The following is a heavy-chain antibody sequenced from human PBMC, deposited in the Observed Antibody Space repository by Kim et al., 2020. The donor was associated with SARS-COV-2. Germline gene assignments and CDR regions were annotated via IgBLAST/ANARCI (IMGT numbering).Heavy chain of an antibody. CDR2: IRISDGAI. CDR1: GFTFSDYS. Sequence: GGSLRLSCAASGFTFSDYSMNWVRQAPGKGLEWISYIRISDGAIFYADSVRGRFTISTDKAKNSLYLQMNSLRAEDTAVYYCARDLGYSFDYWGQGSLVTVSS. J-gene: IGHJ4*02. V-gene: IGHV3-48*01. CDR3: ARDLGYSFDY. D-gene: IGHD2-21*01.